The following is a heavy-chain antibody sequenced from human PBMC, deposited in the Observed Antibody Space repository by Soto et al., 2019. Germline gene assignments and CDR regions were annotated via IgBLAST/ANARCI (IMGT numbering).Heavy chain of an antibody. D-gene: IGHD2-8*01. CDR1: GGTFSSNA. V-gene: IGHV1-69*13. CDR3: ARDKMAGSRDYYYGMDV. Sequence: GASVELSCKDSGGTFSSNAMSWVRQDPGQGLEWMGGIIPIFGTANYAQKFQGRVTITADESTSTAYMELSSLRSEDTAVYYCARDKMAGSRDYYYGMDVWGQGTTVTVSS. CDR2: IIPIFGTA. J-gene: IGHJ6*02.